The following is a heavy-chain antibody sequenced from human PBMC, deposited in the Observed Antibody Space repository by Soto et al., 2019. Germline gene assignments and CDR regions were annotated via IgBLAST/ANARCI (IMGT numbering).Heavy chain of an antibody. CDR1: GFTFSSYS. V-gene: IGHV3-21*01. D-gene: IGHD2-2*01. CDR2: ISSSSSYI. J-gene: IGHJ6*03. CDR3: ARVGPAVVVPARHYYYYYYMDV. Sequence: ESGGGLVKPGGSLRLSCAASGFTFSSYSMNWVRQAPGKGLEWVSSISSSSSYIYYADSVKGRFTISRDNAKNSLYLQMNSLRAEDTAVYYCARVGPAVVVPARHYYYYYYMDVWGKGTTVTVSS.